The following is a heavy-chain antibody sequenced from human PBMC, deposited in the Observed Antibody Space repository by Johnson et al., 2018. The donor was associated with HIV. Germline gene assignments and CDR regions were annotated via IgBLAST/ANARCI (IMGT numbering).Heavy chain of an antibody. CDR3: ARVSSSSSFDAFDI. Sequence: VQLVESGGGLVQPGGSLRLSCAASGFTFSSYWMSWVRQAPGKGLEWVANIKQDGSEKYYLDSVKGRFTISRDNSKNTLYLQMNSLRAEDTAVYYCARVSSSSSFDAFDIWGQGTVVTVSS. CDR1: GFTFSSYW. J-gene: IGHJ3*02. D-gene: IGHD6-6*01. CDR2: IKQDGSEK. V-gene: IGHV3-7*02.